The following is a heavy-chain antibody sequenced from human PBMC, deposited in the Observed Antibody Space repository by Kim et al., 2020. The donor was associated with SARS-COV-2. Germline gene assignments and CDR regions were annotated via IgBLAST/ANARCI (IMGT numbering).Heavy chain of an antibody. CDR1: GGSISSSSYY. CDR3: ARPNVRGDAFDI. Sequence: SETLSLTCTVSGGSISSSSYYWGWIRQPPGKGLEWIGSIYYSGSTYYNPSLKSRVTISVDTSKNQFSLKLSPVTAADTAVYYCARPNVRGDAFDIWGQGTMVTVSS. CDR2: IYYSGST. J-gene: IGHJ3*02. D-gene: IGHD3-10*02. V-gene: IGHV4-39*01.